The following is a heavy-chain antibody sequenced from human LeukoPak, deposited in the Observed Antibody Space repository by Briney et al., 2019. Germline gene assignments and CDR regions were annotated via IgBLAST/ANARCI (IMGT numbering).Heavy chain of an antibody. D-gene: IGHD6-19*01. CDR2: ISTSSSAI. Sequence: GGSLTLSCAASGFTFSNYYMNWVRQAPGKGLEWVSSISTSSSAIYYADSVKGRFTISRDNAETSVYLQMNSLRDEGAGVYYCERQFSGWTTYWGQGTLVTVSS. CDR3: ERQFSGWTTY. CDR1: GFTFSNYY. V-gene: IGHV3-48*02. J-gene: IGHJ4*02.